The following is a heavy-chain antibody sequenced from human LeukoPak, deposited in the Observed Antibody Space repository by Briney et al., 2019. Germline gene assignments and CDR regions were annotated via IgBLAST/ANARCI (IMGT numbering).Heavy chain of an antibody. D-gene: IGHD2-2*01. CDR2: INPNSGGT. CDR1: GYTFTGYY. Sequence: ASVKVSFKASGYTFTGYYMHWVRQAPGQGLEWMGWINPNSGGTNYAQKFQGRVTMTRDTSISTAYMELSRLRSDDTAVHYCARGDCSSTSCLRFDYWGQGTLVTVSS. V-gene: IGHV1-2*02. J-gene: IGHJ4*02. CDR3: ARGDCSSTSCLRFDY.